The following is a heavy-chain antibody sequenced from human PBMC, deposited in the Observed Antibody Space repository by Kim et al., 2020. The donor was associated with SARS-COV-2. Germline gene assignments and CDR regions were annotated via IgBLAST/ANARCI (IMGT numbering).Heavy chain of an antibody. J-gene: IGHJ6*02. CDR3: ARWQQWLAKDPRLYYYYGMDV. D-gene: IGHD6-19*01. Sequence: SQTLSLTCAISGDSVSSNSAAWNWIRQSPSRGLEWLGRTYYRSKWYNDYAVSVKSRITINPDTSKNQFSLQLNSVTPEDTAVYYCARWQQWLAKDPRLYYYYGMDVWGQGTTVTVSS. CDR2: TYYRSKWYN. CDR1: GDSVSSNSAA. V-gene: IGHV6-1*01.